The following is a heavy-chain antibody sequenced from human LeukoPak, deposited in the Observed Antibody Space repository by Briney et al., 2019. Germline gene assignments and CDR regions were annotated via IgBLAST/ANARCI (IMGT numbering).Heavy chain of an antibody. V-gene: IGHV3-21*01. CDR3: ARVLTGYYNFDY. CDR2: LSSNSAYI. J-gene: IGHJ4*02. CDR1: GFTFSSSS. Sequence: PGGSLRLSCAASGFTFSSSSMNWVRQAPRKGLEWVSSLSSNSAYIYYADSVKGRFTISRDNAKNTLYLQMNSLRAEDTAVYYCARVLTGYYNFDYWGQGTLVTVSS. D-gene: IGHD3-9*01.